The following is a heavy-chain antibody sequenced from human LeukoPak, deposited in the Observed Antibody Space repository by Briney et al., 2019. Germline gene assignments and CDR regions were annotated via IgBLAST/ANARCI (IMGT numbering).Heavy chain of an antibody. V-gene: IGHV3-7*01. Sequence: GGSLRLSCAASGFTFSSYWMSWVRQAPGKGLEWVANIKQDGSEKYYVDSVKGRFTISRDNAKNSLYLQMNSLRAEDTAVYYCAREGSRRRDAFDIWGQGTMVTVSS. CDR1: GFTFSSYW. CDR2: IKQDGSEK. J-gene: IGHJ3*02. CDR3: AREGSRRRDAFDI. D-gene: IGHD2-15*01.